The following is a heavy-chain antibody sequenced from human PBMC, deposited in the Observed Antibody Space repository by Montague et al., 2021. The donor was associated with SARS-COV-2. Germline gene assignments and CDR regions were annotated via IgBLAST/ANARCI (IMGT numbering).Heavy chain of an antibody. CDR2: VYYSGST. V-gene: IGHV4-39*01. CDR1: GGSISTSNYY. D-gene: IGHD6-13*01. Sequence: SETLSLTCSVSGGSISTSNYYWGWIYQPPGKGLEWIGSVYYSGSTYYNPPLKSRVTVSVDTSKNQFSLKISSVTAADTAVYFCAGQSASSPFDHWGQGTLVTVSS. J-gene: IGHJ4*02. CDR3: AGQSASSPFDH.